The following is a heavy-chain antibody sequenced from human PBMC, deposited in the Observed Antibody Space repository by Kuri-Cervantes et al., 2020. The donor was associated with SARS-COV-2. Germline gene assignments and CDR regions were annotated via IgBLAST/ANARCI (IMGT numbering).Heavy chain of an antibody. CDR2: ISYEGSNK. Sequence: GGSLRLSCAASGFSFSNYGMHWVRQAPGKGLEWVASISYEGSNKHYADSVKDRFTISRDNAKNSLYLQMNSLRAEDTAVYYCARDFPPTYSLLPLYYYYMDVWGKGTTVTVSS. CDR1: GFSFSNYG. CDR3: ARDFPPTYSLLPLYYYYMDV. D-gene: IGHD4-11*01. J-gene: IGHJ6*03. V-gene: IGHV3-30*03.